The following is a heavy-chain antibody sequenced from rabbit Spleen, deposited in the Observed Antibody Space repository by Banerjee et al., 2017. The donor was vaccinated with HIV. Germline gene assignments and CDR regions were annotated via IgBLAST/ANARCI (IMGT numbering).Heavy chain of an antibody. CDR2: IHPGMGT. J-gene: IGHJ4*01. V-gene: IGHV1S36*01. CDR1: GSDISNYV. CDR3: ARIPHIDGYPEYFHL. Sequence: QEQLKESGGGLVTPAGTLTLTCTASGSDISNYVISWVRQAPGKGLEWIGRIHPGMGTDYASWVNGRFTISKTSTTVDLQMTSLTAADTATYFCARIPHIDGYPEYFHLWGPGTLVTVS. D-gene: IGHD6-1*01.